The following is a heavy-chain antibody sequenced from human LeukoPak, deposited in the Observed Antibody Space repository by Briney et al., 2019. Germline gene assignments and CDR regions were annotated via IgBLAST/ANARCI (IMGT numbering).Heavy chain of an antibody. D-gene: IGHD3-3*01. J-gene: IGHJ5*01. Sequence: GGSLRLSCAASGFTFSSYWMHWVRQAPGKGLVWVSRINSDGSSTSYADSVKGRLTISRDNAKNTLYLQRNSLRAEDTTVYYCARAPYYDFWSGYGWFDPWGQGTLVTVSS. CDR1: GFTFSSYW. CDR2: INSDGSST. CDR3: ARAPYYDFWSGYGWFDP. V-gene: IGHV3-74*01.